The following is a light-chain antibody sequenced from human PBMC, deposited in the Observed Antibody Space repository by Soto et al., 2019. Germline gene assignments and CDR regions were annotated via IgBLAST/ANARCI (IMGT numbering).Light chain of an antibody. Sequence: EIVLTQSPGTLSLSPGESATLSCRASQSVSSSFLAWYQQKPGQAPRLLIYGACTRTTGIPDRFSGSVSGTDFTITISRLEPEDFGVYYCQQYGSSQSFGQGTKVEIK. CDR1: QSVSSSF. CDR3: QQYGSSQS. CDR2: GAC. V-gene: IGKV3-20*01. J-gene: IGKJ1*01.